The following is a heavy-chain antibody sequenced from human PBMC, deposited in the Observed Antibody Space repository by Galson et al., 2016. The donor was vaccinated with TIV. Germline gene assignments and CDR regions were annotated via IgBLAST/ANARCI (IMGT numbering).Heavy chain of an antibody. Sequence: SETLSLTCTVSGGSISITNYYWGWIRQPPGKGLEWVGSIYSSGSAYYNPSLKSRVTISIDTSKNQFSLRLSSVTAADTAVYYCARERWGDSSDPTKIFDSWGQGTLVTVSS. CDR3: ARERWGDSSDPTKIFDS. CDR2: IYSSGSA. CDR1: GGSISITNYY. D-gene: IGHD3-22*01. J-gene: IGHJ5*01. V-gene: IGHV4-39*07.